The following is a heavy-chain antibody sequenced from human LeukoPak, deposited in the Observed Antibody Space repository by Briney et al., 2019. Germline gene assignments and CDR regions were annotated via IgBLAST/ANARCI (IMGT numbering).Heavy chain of an antibody. CDR3: AKGSSNWNDFDY. Sequence: PGGSLRLSCAASGFIVSNHYMSWVRQTPGKGLEWVSIIYSDSSTYYEDSVKGRFTISRDNSKNTLYLQMNSLRAEDTAVYYCAKGSSNWNDFDYWGQGTLVTVSS. CDR1: GFIVSNHY. J-gene: IGHJ4*02. V-gene: IGHV3-53*01. CDR2: IYSDSST. D-gene: IGHD1-20*01.